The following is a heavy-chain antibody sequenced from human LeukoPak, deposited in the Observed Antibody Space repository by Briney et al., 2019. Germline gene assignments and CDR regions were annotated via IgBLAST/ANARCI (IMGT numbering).Heavy chain of an antibody. CDR3: ARDLFHYDSSHTRSDAFDI. CDR2: IYYSGST. D-gene: IGHD3-22*01. J-gene: IGHJ3*02. Sequence: SETLSLTCTVSGGSISSYYWSWIRQPPGKGLEWIGYIYYSGSTNYNPSLKSRVTISVDTSKNQFSLKLSSVTAADTAVYYCARDLFHYDSSHTRSDAFDIWGQGTMVTVSS. V-gene: IGHV4-59*01. CDR1: GGSISSYY.